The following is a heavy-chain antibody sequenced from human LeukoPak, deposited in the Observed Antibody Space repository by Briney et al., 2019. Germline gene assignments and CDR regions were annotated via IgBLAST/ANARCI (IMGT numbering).Heavy chain of an antibody. CDR2: IYWDDEK. V-gene: IGHV2-5*02. CDR1: GFSLSTSGVG. CDR3: AHSHGYGSSWSGFDS. D-gene: IGHD6-13*01. J-gene: IGHJ4*02. Sequence: SGPTLVKPTQTLTLTCTFSGFSLSTSGVGVGWIRQPPGKALEWLALIYWDDEKRHSPSLKSRLTITKDTSKNQVVLTMTNMDPVDTATYYCAHSHGYGSSWSGFDSWGQGTLVTVSS.